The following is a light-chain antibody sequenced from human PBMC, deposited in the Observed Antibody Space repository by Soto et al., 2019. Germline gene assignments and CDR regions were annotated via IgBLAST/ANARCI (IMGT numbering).Light chain of an antibody. V-gene: IGKV3-20*01. CDR2: GAS. CDR3: QQYGSSQT. Sequence: EIVLTQSPGTLSLSPWERATLSCRASQSVSSSYLAWYQQKPGQAPRLLIYGASSRATGIPDRFSGSGSGTDFTLTISGLEPEDFAVYYCQQYGSSQTFGQGTKVDIK. CDR1: QSVSSSY. J-gene: IGKJ1*01.